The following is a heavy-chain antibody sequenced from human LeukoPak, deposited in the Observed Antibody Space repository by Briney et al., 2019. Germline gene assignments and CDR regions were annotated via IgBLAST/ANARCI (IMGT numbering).Heavy chain of an antibody. Sequence: GSLRLSCAASGFTVSSNHMNWVRQAPGKGLEWVSALYSDGSTYYADSVKGRFTISRDNAKNSLYLQMNSLRAEDTAVYYCARFPRGGAAAGLDYWGQGTLVTVSS. CDR1: GFTVSSNH. D-gene: IGHD6-13*01. CDR3: ARFPRGGAAAGLDY. J-gene: IGHJ4*02. CDR2: LYSDGST. V-gene: IGHV3-66*01.